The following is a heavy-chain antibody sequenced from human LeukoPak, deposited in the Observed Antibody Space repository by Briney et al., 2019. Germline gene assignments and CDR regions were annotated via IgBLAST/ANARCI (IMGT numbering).Heavy chain of an antibody. Sequence: ASAQVSCKDCGCTFNNYGISWVQQAPGQGLEWLGFISVYNGNTLYAQKFQGRVTMTTDTSTSTAYMELRSLRSDDTAVYYCARIGCASTTCYGNSVDPWGQGTLVTVSS. J-gene: IGHJ5*02. CDR3: ARIGCASTTCYGNSVDP. CDR2: ISVYNGNT. D-gene: IGHD2-2*01. V-gene: IGHV1-18*01. CDR1: GCTFNNYG.